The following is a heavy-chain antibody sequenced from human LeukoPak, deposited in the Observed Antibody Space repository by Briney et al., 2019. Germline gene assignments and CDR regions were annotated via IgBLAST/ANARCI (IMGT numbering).Heavy chain of an antibody. Sequence: PGGSLRLSCAASGFTFSSYSMNWVRQAPGKGLEWVSSISGSSTYKYYADSVKGRFTISRDNAKNSLYLQMNSLRAEDTAVYYCARDFYDSGGYYYDYWGQGTLVTVSS. CDR2: ISGSSTYK. CDR1: GFTFSSYS. V-gene: IGHV3-21*01. D-gene: IGHD3-22*01. J-gene: IGHJ4*02. CDR3: ARDFYDSGGYYYDY.